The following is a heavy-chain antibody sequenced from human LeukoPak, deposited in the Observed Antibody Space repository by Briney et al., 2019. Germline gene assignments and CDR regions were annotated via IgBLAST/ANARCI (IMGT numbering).Heavy chain of an antibody. CDR2: IKEDGSEK. CDR1: GFTFSDYW. CDR3: ARDLGIRVAGPFLDY. D-gene: IGHD6-19*01. V-gene: IGHV3-7*01. Sequence: GGSLRLSCATSGFTFSDYWMTWVRQAPGKGLEWVANIKEDGSEKYYVDSVKGRFTISRDNAKNSLFLQMNNLRAEDTAVYYCARDLGIRVAGPFLDYWGQGSLVTVSS. J-gene: IGHJ4*02.